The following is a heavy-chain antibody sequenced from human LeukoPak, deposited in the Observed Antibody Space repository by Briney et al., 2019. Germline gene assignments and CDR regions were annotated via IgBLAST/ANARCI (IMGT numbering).Heavy chain of an antibody. V-gene: IGHV4-61*05. CDR2: IYYSGST. Sequence: KPSETLSLTCTVSGGSISSSSYYWGWIRQPPGKGLELIGYIYYSGSTNYNPSLKSRVTISVDTSKNQFSLKLSSVTAADTAVYYCARLDADYYDSSGYYRGQLFDYWGQGTLVTVSS. D-gene: IGHD3-22*01. CDR3: ARLDADYYDSSGYYRGQLFDY. CDR1: GGSISSSSYY. J-gene: IGHJ4*02.